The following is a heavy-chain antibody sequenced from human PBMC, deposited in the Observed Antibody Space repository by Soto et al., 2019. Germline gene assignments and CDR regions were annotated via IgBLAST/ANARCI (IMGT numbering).Heavy chain of an antibody. V-gene: IGHV3-23*01. CDR1: GFIFGNHG. CDR2: INANAIDT. Sequence: PGGSLRLSCAASGFIFGNHGMTWVRQAPGRALEWVSTINANAIDTHYADSVKGRFTISRDNSKSTLDLQMNSLRAEETAIYYCVSWVSAHINFWGTGTLVTVSS. D-gene: IGHD2-8*01. J-gene: IGHJ1*01. CDR3: VSWVSAHINF.